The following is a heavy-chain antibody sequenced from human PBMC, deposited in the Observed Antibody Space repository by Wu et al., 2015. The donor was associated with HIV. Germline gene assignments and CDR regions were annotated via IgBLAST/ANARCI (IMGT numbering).Heavy chain of an antibody. Sequence: QVALVQSGAEVKKPGASVKVSCKAFGYTFVSYDIHWVRQAPGQGLEWMGWMNPKSGHTGYSQKFQGRITMTRDNSISTAYMELSTLTSEDTAVYYCATARGGFDSSGSFCYYFDFWGQGTLVTVSS. J-gene: IGHJ4*02. CDR1: GYTFVSYD. CDR2: MNPKSGHT. CDR3: ATARGGFDSSGSFCYYFDF. D-gene: IGHD3-22*01. V-gene: IGHV1-8*01.